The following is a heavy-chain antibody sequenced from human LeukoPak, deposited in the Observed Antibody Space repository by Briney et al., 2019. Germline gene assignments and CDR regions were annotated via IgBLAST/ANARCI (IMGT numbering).Heavy chain of an antibody. CDR2: ISSTSTTI. D-gene: IGHD6-19*01. V-gene: IGHV3-48*01. J-gene: IGHJ3*02. Sequence: PGGSLRLSCAASGFTFNNYGMNWVRQAPGKGLEWVSYISSTSTTIYYADSVKGRFTISRDNAKKSLYLQMNTLRADDTAVYYCARVRQQWLVRNAFDIWGQGTMVTVSS. CDR1: GFTFNNYG. CDR3: ARVRQQWLVRNAFDI.